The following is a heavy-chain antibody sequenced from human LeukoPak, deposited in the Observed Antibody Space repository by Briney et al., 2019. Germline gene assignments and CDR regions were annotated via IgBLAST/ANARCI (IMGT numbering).Heavy chain of an antibody. Sequence: GGSLRLSCTASGFTFDDYAMHWVRQAPGKGLEWVSGITWNSDRKGYADSVKGRFTISRDNAKNSLYLQMNSLRAEDTAVYYCARDHRDDRYSYGGAMDVWGKGTTVTVSS. J-gene: IGHJ6*04. CDR2: ITWNSDRK. D-gene: IGHD5-18*01. CDR3: ARDHRDDRYSYGGAMDV. CDR1: GFTFDDYA. V-gene: IGHV3-9*01.